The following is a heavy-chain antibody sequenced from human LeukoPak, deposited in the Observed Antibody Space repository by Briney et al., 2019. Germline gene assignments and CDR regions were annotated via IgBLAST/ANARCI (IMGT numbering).Heavy chain of an antibody. V-gene: IGHV1-2*02. CDR3: ARDVGFGEFDY. J-gene: IGHJ4*02. D-gene: IGHD3-10*01. Sequence: ASVKVSCKASEYTFTGYYIHWVRQAPGQGLEWMGWIDPNTGDSNYVQKFQGRVTMTRDTSISTASMELSSLKPDDTAVYYCARDVGFGEFDYWGQGTLVTVSS. CDR2: IDPNTGDS. CDR1: EYTFTGYY.